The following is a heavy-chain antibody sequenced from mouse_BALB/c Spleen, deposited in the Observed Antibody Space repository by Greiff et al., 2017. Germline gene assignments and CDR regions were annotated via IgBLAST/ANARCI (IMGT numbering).Heavy chain of an antibody. V-gene: IGHV5-4*02. CDR3: ARGHYGNPAWFAY. D-gene: IGHD2-1*01. CDR1: GFTFSDYY. CDR2: ISDGGSYT. Sequence: EVMLVESGGGLVKPGGSLKLSCAASGFTFSDYYMYWVRQTPEKRLEWVATISDGGSYTYYPDSVKGRFTISRDNAKNNLYLQMSSLKSEDTAMYYCARGHYGNPAWFAYWGQGTLVTVSA. J-gene: IGHJ3*01.